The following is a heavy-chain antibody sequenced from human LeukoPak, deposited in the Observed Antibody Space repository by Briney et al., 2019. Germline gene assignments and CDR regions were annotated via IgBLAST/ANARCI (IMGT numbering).Heavy chain of an antibody. CDR3: ARGRRMVRGVQYYGMDV. D-gene: IGHD3-10*01. Sequence: PSETLSLTCTVSGGSISSGGYYWSWIRQHPGKGLEWIGYIYYSGSTYYNPSLKSRVTISVDTSKNQFSLKLSSVTAADTAVYYCARGRRMVRGVQYYGMDVWGQGTTVTVSS. CDR2: IYYSGST. CDR1: GGSISSGGYY. V-gene: IGHV4-31*03. J-gene: IGHJ6*02.